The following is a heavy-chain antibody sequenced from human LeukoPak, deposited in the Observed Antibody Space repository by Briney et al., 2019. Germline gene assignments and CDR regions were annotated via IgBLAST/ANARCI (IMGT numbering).Heavy chain of an antibody. CDR1: GYTLTELS. Sequence: ASVKVSFKVSGYTLTELSMHWVRQAPGKGLEWMGGFDPEDGETIYAQKFQGRVTMTEDTSTDTAYMELSSLRSEDTAVYYCATRRPAMVRGAPFDYWGQGTLVTVSS. V-gene: IGHV1-24*01. J-gene: IGHJ4*02. D-gene: IGHD3-10*01. CDR2: FDPEDGET. CDR3: ATRRPAMVRGAPFDY.